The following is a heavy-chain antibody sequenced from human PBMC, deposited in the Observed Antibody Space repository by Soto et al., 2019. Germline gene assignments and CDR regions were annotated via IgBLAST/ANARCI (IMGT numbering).Heavy chain of an antibody. D-gene: IGHD6-6*01. CDR3: SRGPSITASGDY. V-gene: IGHV1-18*01. CDR1: GYTFTNYG. CDR2: VSAYNGER. Sequence: QVQLVQSGAEVKKPGASVKVSCKASGYTFTNYGINWVRQAPGQGLEWLGWVSAYNGERRYAQRVQARVIMTTDTSTTTAYMELRSLRSDDTAVYYCSRGPSITASGDYWGQGTLVTVSS. J-gene: IGHJ4*01.